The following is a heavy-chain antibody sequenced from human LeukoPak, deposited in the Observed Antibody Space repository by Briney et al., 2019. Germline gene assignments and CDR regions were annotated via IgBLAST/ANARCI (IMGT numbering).Heavy chain of an antibody. CDR3: ARSRNSGEGARGDAFDI. CDR2: ISAYNGNT. V-gene: IGHV1-18*01. CDR1: GYAFTSYG. J-gene: IGHJ3*02. D-gene: IGHD4/OR15-4a*01. Sequence: GASVKVSCKASGYAFTSYGISWVRQAPGQGLEWMGWISAYNGNTNYAQKLQGRVTMTTDTSTSTAYMELRSLRSDDTAVYYCARSRNSGEGARGDAFDIWGQGTMVTVSS.